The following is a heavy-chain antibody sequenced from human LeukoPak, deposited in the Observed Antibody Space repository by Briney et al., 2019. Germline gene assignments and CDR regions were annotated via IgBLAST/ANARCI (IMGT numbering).Heavy chain of an antibody. CDR2: IYHSGST. V-gene: IGHV4-38-2*02. Sequence: SETLSLTCTVSGYSISSGYYWGWIRQPPGKGLEWIGSIYHSGSTYYNPSLKSRVTISVDTSKNQFSLKLRSVTAADTAVYYCARDIGAYSGSGRNDAFDIWGRGTMVTVSS. D-gene: IGHD3-10*01. CDR1: GYSISSGYY. J-gene: IGHJ3*02. CDR3: ARDIGAYSGSGRNDAFDI.